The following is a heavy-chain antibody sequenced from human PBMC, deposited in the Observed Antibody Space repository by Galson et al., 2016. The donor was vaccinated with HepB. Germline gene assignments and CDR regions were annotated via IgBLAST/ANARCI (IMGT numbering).Heavy chain of an antibody. J-gene: IGHJ4*02. CDR2: ISDGGLP. CDR1: GFSFDDYG. CDR3: AKPPADRRWDLLPGDY. V-gene: IGHV3-23*01. D-gene: IGHD1-26*01. Sequence: LRLSCAASGFSFDDYGMTWVRQAPGKGLEWVSSISDGGLPHYADSVKGRFTISRDNYRKSVYLQMNSLRPEDTAMYYCAKPPADRRWDLLPGDYWGQGILVTVSS.